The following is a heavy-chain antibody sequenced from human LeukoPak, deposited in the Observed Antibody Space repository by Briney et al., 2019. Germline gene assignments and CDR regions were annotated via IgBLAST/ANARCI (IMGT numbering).Heavy chain of an antibody. Sequence: VASVKVSCKASGYTFTGYYMHWVRQAPGQGLEWMGWINPNSGGTNYAQKFQGGVTMTRDTSISTAYMELSRLRSDDTAVYYCARAYYDILTGYYPYYFDYWGQGTLVTVSS. CDR2: INPNSGGT. CDR3: ARAYYDILTGYYPYYFDY. CDR1: GYTFTGYY. D-gene: IGHD3-9*01. V-gene: IGHV1-2*02. J-gene: IGHJ4*02.